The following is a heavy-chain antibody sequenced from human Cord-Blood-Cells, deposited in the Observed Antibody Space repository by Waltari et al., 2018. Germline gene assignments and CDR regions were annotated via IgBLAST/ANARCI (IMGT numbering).Heavy chain of an antibody. CDR3: AIGGTRYSGYDYFDY. D-gene: IGHD5-12*01. V-gene: IGHV7-4-1*02. CDR1: GYTFTSYA. J-gene: IGHJ4*02. CDR2: IHTHTGTP. Sequence: QVQLVQSGSELKKPGASVKVSCKASGYTFTSYAMNWVRQAPGQGLEWMGWIHTHTGTPTDAQGCTGRFVFSLDTSVSTAYLQISSLKAEDTAVYYCAIGGTRYSGYDYFDYWGQGTLVTVSS.